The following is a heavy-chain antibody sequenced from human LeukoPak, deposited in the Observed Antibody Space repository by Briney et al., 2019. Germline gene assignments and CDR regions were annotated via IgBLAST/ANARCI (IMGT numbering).Heavy chain of an antibody. V-gene: IGHV3-21*01. D-gene: IGHD4-23*01. J-gene: IGHJ4*02. Sequence: GGSLGLSCAASGFTYSSFSMNWVRQAPGKGLEWVPSISSSSSYIYYADSVKGRFTISRDNAKSSLYLQMNSLRAEDTAIYYCATDRKVGTWDPRFNYWGQGTLVTVSS. CDR3: ATDRKVGTWDPRFNY. CDR1: GFTYSSFS. CDR2: ISSSSSYI.